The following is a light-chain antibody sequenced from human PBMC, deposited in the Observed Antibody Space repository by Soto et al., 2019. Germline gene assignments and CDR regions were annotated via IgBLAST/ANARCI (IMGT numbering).Light chain of an antibody. CDR3: QQYGSSPPYT. V-gene: IGKV3-20*01. CDR2: GAS. CDR1: ETVGRAY. Sequence: EIVLTQSPGTLSVSPGDRVTLSCRASETVGRAYFAWYQQRPGQTPRLLLYGASNRAADIPDRFSGSGSGADFTLTISRLEPEDFAVYYCQQYGSSPPYTFGQGTKVDI. J-gene: IGKJ2*01.